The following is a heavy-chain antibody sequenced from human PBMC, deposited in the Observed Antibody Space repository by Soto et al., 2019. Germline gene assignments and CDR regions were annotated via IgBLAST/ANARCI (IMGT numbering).Heavy chain of an antibody. Sequence: SETLSLTCTVSGGSISSYYWSWIRQPPGKGREWTGYIYYSERTNYNPSLKSRVTISVDTSKNQFSLKLSSVTAADTAVYYCARGLFYGSGSYRFDYWGQGTLVTVSS. V-gene: IGHV4-59*01. J-gene: IGHJ4*02. CDR3: ARGLFYGSGSYRFDY. CDR1: GGSISSYY. D-gene: IGHD3-10*01. CDR2: IYYSERT.